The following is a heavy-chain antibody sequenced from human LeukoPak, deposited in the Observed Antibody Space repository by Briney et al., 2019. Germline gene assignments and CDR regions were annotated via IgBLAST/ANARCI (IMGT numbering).Heavy chain of an antibody. CDR1: GGSFSGYY. CDR3: TRHEYCTNGVCSTVHYYYYMDV. J-gene: IGHJ6*03. CDR2: INHSGST. Sequence: SETLSLTCAVYGGSFSGYYWSWIRQPPGKGLEWIGEINHSGSTNYNPSLKSRVTISVDTSKNQFSLKLSSVTAADTAVYYCTRHEYCTNGVCSTVHYYYYMDVWGKGPTVTVSS. D-gene: IGHD2-8*01. V-gene: IGHV4-34*01.